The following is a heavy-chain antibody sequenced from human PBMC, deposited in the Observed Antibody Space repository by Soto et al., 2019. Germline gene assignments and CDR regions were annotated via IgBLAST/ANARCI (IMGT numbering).Heavy chain of an antibody. CDR3: ARVLRGYSYGYNDY. J-gene: IGHJ4*02. CDR1: GGTFSSYA. Sequence: SVKVSCKASGGTFSSYAISWVRQAPGQGLEWMGGIIPIFGTANYAQKFQGRVTITADESTSTAYMELSSLRSEDTAVYYCARVLRGYSYGYNDYWGQGTLVTVSS. V-gene: IGHV1-69*13. D-gene: IGHD5-18*01. CDR2: IIPIFGTA.